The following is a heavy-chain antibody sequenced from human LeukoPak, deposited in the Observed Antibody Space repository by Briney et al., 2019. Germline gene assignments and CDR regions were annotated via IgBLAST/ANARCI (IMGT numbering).Heavy chain of an antibody. CDR1: GGSISSGDYY. CDR2: IYYSGST. J-gene: IGHJ5*02. Sequence: SQTLSLTCTVSGGSISSGDYYWSWIRQPPGKGLEWIGYIYYSGSTYYNPSLKSRVTISVDTSKNQFSLKLSSVTAADTAVYYCARGCWSYKYNWFDPWGQGTLVTVSS. CDR3: ARGCWSYKYNWFDP. D-gene: IGHD2-15*01. V-gene: IGHV4-30-4*01.